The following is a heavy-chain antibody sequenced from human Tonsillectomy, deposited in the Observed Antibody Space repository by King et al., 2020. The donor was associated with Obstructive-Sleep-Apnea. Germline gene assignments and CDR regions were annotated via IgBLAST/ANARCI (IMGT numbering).Heavy chain of an antibody. D-gene: IGHD3-10*01. CDR2: IYYSGST. CDR1: GGSISSSSYY. Sequence: LQLQESGPGLVKPSETLSLTCTVSGGSISSSSYYWGWIRQPPGKGLEWIGSIYYSGSTHYNPSLKSRVTISVDTSKNQFSLKLSSVTAADTAVYYCARVTYGSGSYYRGFDPWGQGTLVTVSS. J-gene: IGHJ5*02. V-gene: IGHV4-39*07. CDR3: ARVTYGSGSYYRGFDP.